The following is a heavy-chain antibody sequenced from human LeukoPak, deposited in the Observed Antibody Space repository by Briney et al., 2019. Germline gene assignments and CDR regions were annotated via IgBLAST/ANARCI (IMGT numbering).Heavy chain of an antibody. V-gene: IGHV3-9*01. CDR3: AKDGRFSGSPYFYYMDV. J-gene: IGHJ6*03. Sequence: GGSLRLSCVASGFTFGDYPMHWVRQVPGKGLEWVSGINWNGGSIGYADSVKGRFTISRNNAKNSLYLQMNSLRAEDTALYYCAKDGRFSGSPYFYYMDVWGKGTTITVS. D-gene: IGHD1-26*01. CDR1: GFTFGDYP. CDR2: INWNGGSI.